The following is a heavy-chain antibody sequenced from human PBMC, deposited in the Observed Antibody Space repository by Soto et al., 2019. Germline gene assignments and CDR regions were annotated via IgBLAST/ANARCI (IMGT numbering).Heavy chain of an antibody. V-gene: IGHV1-69*12. CDR1: GGTFSSYA. J-gene: IGHJ3*02. D-gene: IGHD5-18*01. CDR2: IIPIFGTA. Sequence: QVQLVQSGAEVKKPGSSVKVSCKASGGTFSSYAISWVRQAPGQGLEWMGGIIPIFGTASYTQKLQGRVTITADESKSTAYMELSSMRSEDTAVYYWSRTGIQIRRIEKGAFEIWGQGTMVTVSS. CDR3: SRTGIQIRRIEKGAFEI.